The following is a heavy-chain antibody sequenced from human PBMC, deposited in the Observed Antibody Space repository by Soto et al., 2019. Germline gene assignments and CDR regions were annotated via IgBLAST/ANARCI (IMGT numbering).Heavy chain of an antibody. CDR2: IFNSGST. D-gene: IGHD3-16*02. J-gene: IGHJ6*02. Sequence: SETLSLTCAVSCGSISSSNCWSFFRQPPGKGLEWIGEIFNSGSTNYNPSLKSRVTISVDKSKNQFSLKLSSVTAADTAVYYCARYRYEGGLDGMDVWGQGTTVTVSS. CDR1: CGSISSSNC. V-gene: IGHV4-4*02. CDR3: ARYRYEGGLDGMDV.